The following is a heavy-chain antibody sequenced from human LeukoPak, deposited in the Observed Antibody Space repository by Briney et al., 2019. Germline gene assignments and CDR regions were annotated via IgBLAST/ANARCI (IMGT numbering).Heavy chain of an antibody. J-gene: IGHJ4*02. CDR3: ARGGHRGY. CDR2: MNPNSGNT. Sequence: ASVKVSCKASGYTFTSYDINWVRQATGQGLEWMGWMNPNSGNTGYAQKLQGRVTMTTDTSTSTAYMELRSLRSDDTAVYYCARGGHRGYWGQGTLVTVSS. CDR1: GYTFTSYD. V-gene: IGHV1-8*01.